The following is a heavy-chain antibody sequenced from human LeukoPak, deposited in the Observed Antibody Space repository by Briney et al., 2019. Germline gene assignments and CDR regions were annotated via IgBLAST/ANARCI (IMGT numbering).Heavy chain of an antibody. D-gene: IGHD2-15*01. CDR2: ISYDGSNK. CDR3: ARDVRLVDY. Sequence: GGSLRLSCAASGFTFSSYAMHWVRQAPGKGLEWVAVISYDGSNKYYADSVKGRFTISRDNSKNTLYLQMNSLRAEDTAVYYCARDVRLVDYWGQGTLVTVSS. CDR1: GFTFSSYA. V-gene: IGHV3-30-3*01. J-gene: IGHJ4*02.